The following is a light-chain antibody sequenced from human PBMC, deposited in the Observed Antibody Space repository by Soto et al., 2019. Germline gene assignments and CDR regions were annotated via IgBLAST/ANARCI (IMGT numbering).Light chain of an antibody. J-gene: IGKJ1*01. CDR2: DAS. V-gene: IGKV1-5*01. CDR1: QSISSW. Sequence: IQMTRSPFSLRASVGARVPIPVLASQSISSWLAWYQQMPGKAPKLLIYDASSLHSGVPSRFSGSRSGTEFTLTISSLQPDDFATYYCQQYNSYSWTSGQGTMV. CDR3: QQYNSYSWT.